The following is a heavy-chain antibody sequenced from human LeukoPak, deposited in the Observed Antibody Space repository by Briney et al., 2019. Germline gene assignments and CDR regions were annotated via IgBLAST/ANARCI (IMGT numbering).Heavy chain of an antibody. Sequence: GGSLRLSCAASGFTFDDYAMHWVRQAPGKGLEWVSGVSWNSGSIGYADSVKGRFTISRNNAKNSLYLQMNSLRAEDTALYYCAKDRTLLWSGELAFDPWGQGTLVTVSS. CDR2: VSWNSGSI. J-gene: IGHJ5*02. V-gene: IGHV3-9*01. CDR1: GFTFDDYA. D-gene: IGHD3-10*01. CDR3: AKDRTLLWSGELAFDP.